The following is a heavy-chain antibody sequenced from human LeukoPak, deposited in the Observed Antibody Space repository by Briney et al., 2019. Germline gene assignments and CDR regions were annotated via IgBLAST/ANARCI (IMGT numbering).Heavy chain of an antibody. Sequence: GGSLRLSCAASGFTVSSNYMSWVRQAPGKGLEWVSVIYSGGSTYYADSVKGRFTISRDNSKNTLYLQMNSLRAEDTTVYYCARTSLTYYYDSSGYLPADYWGQGTLVTVSS. CDR1: GFTVSSNY. J-gene: IGHJ4*02. CDR2: IYSGGST. CDR3: ARTSLTYYYDSSGYLPADY. D-gene: IGHD3-22*01. V-gene: IGHV3-53*01.